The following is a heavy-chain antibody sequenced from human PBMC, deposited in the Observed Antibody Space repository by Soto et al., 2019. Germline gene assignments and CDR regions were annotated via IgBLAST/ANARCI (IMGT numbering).Heavy chain of an antibody. CDR2: ISAYNGNT. D-gene: IGHD5-18*01. CDR1: GYTFTSYG. Sequence: GASVKVSCKASGYTFTSYGIGWVRQAPGQGLEWMGWISAYNGNTNYAQKLQGRVTLTTDTSTSTAYMELRSLISDDTAVYFCARDPPGGYSYGYVLDYWGQGTLVTVSS. CDR3: ARDPPGGYSYGYVLDY. J-gene: IGHJ4*02. V-gene: IGHV1-18*01.